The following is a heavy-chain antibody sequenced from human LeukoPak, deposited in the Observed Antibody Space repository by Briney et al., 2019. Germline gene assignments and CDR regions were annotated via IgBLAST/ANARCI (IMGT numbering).Heavy chain of an antibody. V-gene: IGHV3-23*01. CDR1: GLTFSNYA. Sequence: GGSLRLSCAASGLTFSNYAMTWVRQAPGKGLEWVSAISTNGVRTYYADSVKGRFTVSRDNFKNTLYLQMNSLRAEDTALYHCARKLWHRNDCWGQGTLVTVSS. CDR3: ARKLWHRNDC. D-gene: IGHD3-16*01. CDR2: ISTNGVRT. J-gene: IGHJ4*02.